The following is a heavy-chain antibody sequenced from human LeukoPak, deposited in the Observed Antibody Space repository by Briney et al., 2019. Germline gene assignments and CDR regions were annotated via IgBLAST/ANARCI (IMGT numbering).Heavy chain of an antibody. Sequence: GESLKISCEGSGYSFASYWIGWVRQMPGKGLEWMGIIYPGDSDTRYSPSFQGQVTISADKSIATAYLQLSSLKASDTAMYYCARRQDAGIADNWGQGTLVTVSS. D-gene: IGHD2-21*01. CDR3: ARRQDAGIADN. V-gene: IGHV5-51*01. CDR1: GYSFASYW. J-gene: IGHJ4*02. CDR2: IYPGDSDT.